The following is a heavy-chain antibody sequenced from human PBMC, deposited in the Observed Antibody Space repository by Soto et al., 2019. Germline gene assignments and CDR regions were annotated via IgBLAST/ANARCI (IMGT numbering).Heavy chain of an antibody. CDR2: IYPGDSDT. CDR3: ARIRQPVNYYHHYGMAF. CDR1: GYSFTSYW. Sequence: GESLRISCKGSGYSFTSYWIGWGRQMPGKGLEWMGIIYPGDSDTRYSPSFQGQVTISADKSISTAYLQWSSLKASDTAMYYCARIRQPVNYYHHYGMAFPGQRTTVTAYS. J-gene: IGHJ6*02. D-gene: IGHD4-4*01. V-gene: IGHV5-51*01.